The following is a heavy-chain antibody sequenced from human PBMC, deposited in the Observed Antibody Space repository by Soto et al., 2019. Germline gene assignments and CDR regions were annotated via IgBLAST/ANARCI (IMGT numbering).Heavy chain of an antibody. CDR1: GFTFSSYG. D-gene: IGHD3-3*01. V-gene: IGHV3-30*03. Sequence: GSLRLSCAASGFTFSSYGMHWVRQAPGKGLEWVAVISYDGSTIYADSVKGRFTISRDNAKNSLYLQMNSLRDEDTAVYYCARVIWSGHLTSDLWGQGTLVTVSS. CDR3: ARVIWSGHLTSDL. J-gene: IGHJ5*02. CDR2: ISYDGSTI.